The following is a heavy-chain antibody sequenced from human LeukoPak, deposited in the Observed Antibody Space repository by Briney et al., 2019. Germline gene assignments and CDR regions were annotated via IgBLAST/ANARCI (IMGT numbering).Heavy chain of an antibody. D-gene: IGHD7-27*01. CDR3: ARQIWGAMDV. CDR2: ITYDESNR. Sequence: GGSLRLSCTASEVTFSDYAMHWVRQAPGKGLECVALITYDESNRNYADSVKGRFTISRDKSKNTLYLQMNSLSPDDTAVYYCARQIWGAMDVWGQGTTVTVSS. J-gene: IGHJ6*02. CDR1: EVTFSDYA. V-gene: IGHV3-30-3*01.